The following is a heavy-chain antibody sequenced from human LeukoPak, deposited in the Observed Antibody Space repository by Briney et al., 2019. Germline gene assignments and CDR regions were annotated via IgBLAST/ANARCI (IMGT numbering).Heavy chain of an antibody. V-gene: IGHV4-31*03. J-gene: IGHJ5*02. D-gene: IGHD2-2*01. Sequence: SETLSLTCTLSGGSISSGGYYCSWVRQHPGTGLEWIGYIYYSGSTYYNPSLKSRVTISVDTSKNQFSLKLSSVTAADTAVYYCARVGSCSSTSCYDWFDPWGQGTLVTVSS. CDR3: ARVGSCSSTSCYDWFDP. CDR2: IYYSGST. CDR1: GGSISSGGYY.